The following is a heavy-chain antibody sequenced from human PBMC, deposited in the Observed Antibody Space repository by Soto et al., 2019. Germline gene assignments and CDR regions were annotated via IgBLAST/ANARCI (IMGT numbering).Heavy chain of an antibody. V-gene: IGHV4-30-2*01. Sequence: QLQLQESGSGLVKPSQTLSLTCAVSGGSISSGGYSWSWIRQPPGKGLEWIGYIYHSGSTYYNPSLKSRVHISVDSAKNQFSLKLSSVTAADTAVYYCATAGGLGAVAADYWGQGTLVTVSS. CDR3: ATAGGLGAVAADY. CDR1: GGSISSGGYS. CDR2: IYHSGST. J-gene: IGHJ4*02. D-gene: IGHD6-19*01.